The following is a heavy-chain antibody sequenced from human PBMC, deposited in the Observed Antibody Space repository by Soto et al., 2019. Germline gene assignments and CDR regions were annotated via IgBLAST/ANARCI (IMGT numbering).Heavy chain of an antibody. D-gene: IGHD6-13*01. Sequence: LRLSFAASGFTFSSYAMSWVRQAPGKGLEWVSAISGSGGSTYYADSVKGRFTISRDNSKNTLYLQMNSLRAEDTAVYYCAKEGSWYSSSWYDYWGQGTLVTVSS. CDR1: GFTFSSYA. CDR3: AKEGSWYSSSWYDY. V-gene: IGHV3-23*01. J-gene: IGHJ4*02. CDR2: ISGSGGST.